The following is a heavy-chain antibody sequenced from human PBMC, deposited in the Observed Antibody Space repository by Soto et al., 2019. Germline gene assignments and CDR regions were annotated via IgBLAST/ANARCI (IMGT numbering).Heavy chain of an antibody. Sequence: VGSLRLSCAASKIVFSTYGMHWVRQAPGKGLEWVAFISYDGSYEDYAASVKGRFTISRDNSKNTLYLQMNSLTTEDTGVYYCAKNPYSGTSPEYFPLWGQGTLVTVSS. CDR3: AKNPYSGTSPEYFPL. J-gene: IGHJ1*01. V-gene: IGHV3-30*18. CDR1: KIVFSTYG. CDR2: ISYDGSYE. D-gene: IGHD1-26*01.